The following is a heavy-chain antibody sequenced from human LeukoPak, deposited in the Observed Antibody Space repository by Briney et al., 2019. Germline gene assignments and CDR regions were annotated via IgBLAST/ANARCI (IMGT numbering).Heavy chain of an antibody. CDR1: GGSFSGYY. Sequence: SETLSLTCAVYGGSFSGYYWSWIRQPPGKGLEWIGEINHSGSTNYNPSLKSRVTISVDTSKNQFSLKLSSVTAADTAVYYCARGPRIMITFGGVIDVVEFDPWGQGTLVTVSS. CDR2: INHSGST. D-gene: IGHD3-16*02. CDR3: ARGPRIMITFGGVIDVVEFDP. V-gene: IGHV4-34*01. J-gene: IGHJ5*02.